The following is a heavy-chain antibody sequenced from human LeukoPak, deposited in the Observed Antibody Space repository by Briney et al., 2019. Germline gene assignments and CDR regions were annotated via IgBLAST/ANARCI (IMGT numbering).Heavy chain of an antibody. CDR2: ISSSGDTK. D-gene: IGHD2-21*01. CDR3: ARGPHSLNWFDP. CDR1: GFTFSYYY. V-gene: IGHV3-11*01. J-gene: IGHJ5*02. Sequence: GGSLRLSCAASGFTFSYYYMSWIRQAPGKGLEWVSYISSSGDTKYYADSVKGRFTISRDNAKNSLYLQMYSLRAEDTAVYYCARGPHSLNWFDPWGQGTLVTVSS.